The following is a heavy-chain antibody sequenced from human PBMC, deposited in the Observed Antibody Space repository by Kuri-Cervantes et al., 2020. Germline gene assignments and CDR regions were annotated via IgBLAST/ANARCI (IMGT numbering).Heavy chain of an antibody. V-gene: IGHV1-2*04. CDR2: INPNSGGT. D-gene: IGHD2-2*03. J-gene: IGHJ4*02. CDR3: ARDRVLHGSRPFY. CDR1: GYTFTGYY. Sequence: ASVKVSCKASGYTFTGYYMHWVRQAPGQGLEWMGWINPNSGGTNYAQKFQGWVTMTRDTSISTAYMELSRLRSDDTAVYYCARDRVLHGSRPFYWGQGTLVTVSS.